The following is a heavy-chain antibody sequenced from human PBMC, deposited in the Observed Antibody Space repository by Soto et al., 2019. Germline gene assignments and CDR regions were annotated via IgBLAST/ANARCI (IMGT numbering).Heavy chain of an antibody. CDR3: AKGLTFLYYYYMDV. D-gene: IGHD7-27*01. CDR1: GFTFSGYA. J-gene: IGHJ6*03. Sequence: EVQLLESGGGLVQPGGSLRLSCTASGFTFSGYAMSWVRQAPGKGLEWVSGITGNGGSTNYADSVKGRFTISRDNSKNTLFLQMNSLRAEDTAVYYCAKGLTFLYYYYMDVWVNGTTVTVSS. V-gene: IGHV3-23*01. CDR2: ITGNGGST.